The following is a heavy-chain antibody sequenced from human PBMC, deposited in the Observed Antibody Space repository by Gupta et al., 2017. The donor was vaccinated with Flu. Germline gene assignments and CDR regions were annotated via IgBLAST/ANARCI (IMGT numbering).Heavy chain of an antibody. J-gene: IGHJ4*02. Sequence: QLQLQESGPGLVKHSETLSLICTVSGGSISDTSYYWGWIRQPPGKGLGWIGNVGYSGNTFNNPYLKSRVTISVDTSKNQFSLKLSSVTAADTAVYYCARRITYGKTFDYWGQGSLVTVSS. V-gene: IGHV4-39*01. CDR2: VGYSGNT. CDR3: ARRITYGKTFDY. D-gene: IGHD2/OR15-2a*01. CDR1: GGSISDTSYY.